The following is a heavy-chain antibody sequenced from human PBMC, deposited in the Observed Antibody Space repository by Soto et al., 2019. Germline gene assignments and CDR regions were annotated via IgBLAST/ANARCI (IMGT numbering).Heavy chain of an antibody. CDR1: GRPVSSGGYY. CDR2: IYHIGSP. D-gene: IGHD6-19*01. J-gene: IGHJ5*01. V-gene: IGHV4-31*03. Sequence: PSETLSLTCTVSGRPVSSGGYYWTWIRQFPGKSLEWIGYIYHIGSPSYNPSLKSRLSMSLDASKDQFSLNLTSVTAADTAIYYCVRDRALDSSGHWFDSWGQGTLVTVSS. CDR3: VRDRALDSSGHWFDS.